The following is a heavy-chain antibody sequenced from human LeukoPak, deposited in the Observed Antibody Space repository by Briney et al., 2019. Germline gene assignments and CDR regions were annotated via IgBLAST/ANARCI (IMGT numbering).Heavy chain of an antibody. D-gene: IGHD6-19*01. CDR2: ISGSGGST. CDR3: AKAESYSSGWYGANRAPALFDY. CDR1: GFTFSSYA. J-gene: IGHJ4*02. V-gene: IGHV3-23*01. Sequence: PGGSLRLSCAASGFTFSSYAMSWVRQAPGKGLEWVSAISGSGGSTYYADSVKGRFTISRDNSKNTLYLQMNSLRAEDTAVYYCAKAESYSSGWYGANRAPALFDYWGQGTLVTVSS.